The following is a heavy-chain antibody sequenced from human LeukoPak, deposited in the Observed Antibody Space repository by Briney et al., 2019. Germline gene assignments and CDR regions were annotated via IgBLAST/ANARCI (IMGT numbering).Heavy chain of an antibody. CDR3: AKDDSPSIHYYGSGSYLDY. CDR2: ISGSGGST. CDR1: GFTFSSYA. J-gene: IGHJ4*02. Sequence: GSLRLSCAASGFTFSSYAMSWVRQAPGKGLEWVSAISGSGGSTYYADSVKGRFTISRDNSKNTLYLQMNSLRAEDTAVYYCAKDDSPSIHYYGSGSYLDYWGQGTLVTVSS. V-gene: IGHV3-23*01. D-gene: IGHD3-10*01.